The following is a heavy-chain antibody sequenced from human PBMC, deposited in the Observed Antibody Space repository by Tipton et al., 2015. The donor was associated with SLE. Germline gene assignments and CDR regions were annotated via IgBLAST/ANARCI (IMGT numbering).Heavy chain of an antibody. CDR2: ISYDGSNK. V-gene: IGHV3-30-3*01. CDR3: ARDPTSSSSDNWFDP. Sequence: RSLRLSCAASGFTFSSYAMHWVRQAPGKGLEWVAVISYDGSNKYYADSVKGRFTISRDNSKNTLYLQMNSLRAEDTAVYYCARDPTSSSSDNWFDPWGQGTLVTVSS. D-gene: IGHD6-13*01. J-gene: IGHJ5*02. CDR1: GFTFSSYA.